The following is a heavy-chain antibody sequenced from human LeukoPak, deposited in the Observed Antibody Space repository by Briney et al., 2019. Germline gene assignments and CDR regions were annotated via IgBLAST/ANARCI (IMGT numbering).Heavy chain of an antibody. D-gene: IGHD3-10*01. CDR2: IRYDGSNK. V-gene: IGHV3-30*02. CDR1: GFTFSSYA. CDR3: ANGGSMVRGVVDY. J-gene: IGHJ4*02. Sequence: PGGSLRLSCAASGFTFSSYAMHWVRQAPGKGLEWVAFIRYDGSNKYYADSVKGRFTISRDNSKNTLYLQMNSLRAEDTAVYYCANGGSMVRGVVDYWGQGTLVTVSS.